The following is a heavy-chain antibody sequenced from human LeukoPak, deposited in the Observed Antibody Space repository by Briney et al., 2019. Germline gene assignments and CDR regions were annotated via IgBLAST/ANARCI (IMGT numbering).Heavy chain of an antibody. D-gene: IGHD3-10*01. CDR3: ARRVRGVNDAFDI. CDR1: GGSISSSSYY. J-gene: IGHJ3*02. Sequence: SETLSLTCTVSGGSISSSSYYWGWIHQPPGRGLEWIGEINHSGSTNYNPSLKSRVTISVDTSKNHFSLKLSSMTAADTAVYYCARRVRGVNDAFDIWGQGTMVTVSS. CDR2: INHSGST. V-gene: IGHV4-39*02.